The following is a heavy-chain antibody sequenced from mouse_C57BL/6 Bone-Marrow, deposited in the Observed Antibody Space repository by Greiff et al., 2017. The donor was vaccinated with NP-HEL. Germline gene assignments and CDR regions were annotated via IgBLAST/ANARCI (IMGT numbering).Heavy chain of an antibody. CDR1: GFTFSSYA. Sequence: DVKLVESGGGLVKPGGSLKLSCAASGFTFSSYAMSWVRQTPEKRLEWVATISDGGSYTYYPDNVKGRFTISRDNAKNNLYLQMSHLKSEDTAMYYCAGDGYWGQGTTLTVSS. D-gene: IGHD3-3*01. V-gene: IGHV5-4*03. J-gene: IGHJ2*01. CDR3: AGDGY. CDR2: ISDGGSYT.